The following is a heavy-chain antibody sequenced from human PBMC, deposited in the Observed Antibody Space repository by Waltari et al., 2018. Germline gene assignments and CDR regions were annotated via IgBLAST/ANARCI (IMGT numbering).Heavy chain of an antibody. CDR3: ARTSILLWFRELIGYYFDY. J-gene: IGHJ4*02. D-gene: IGHD3-10*01. V-gene: IGHV4-34*01. CDR1: GGSFSGYY. Sequence: QVQLQQWGAGLLKPSETLSLTCAVHGGSFSGYYWSWIRQPPGKGLEWIGEINHSGSTNYNPSLKSRVTISVDTSKNQFSLKLSSVTAADTAVYYCARTSILLWFRELIGYYFDYWGQGTLVTVSS. CDR2: INHSGST.